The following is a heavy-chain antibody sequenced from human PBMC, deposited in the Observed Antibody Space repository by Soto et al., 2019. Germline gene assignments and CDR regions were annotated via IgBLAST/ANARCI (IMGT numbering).Heavy chain of an antibody. CDR2: IIPIFGTA. J-gene: IGHJ6*02. CDR3: ARDSFTTIPYYYYYGLDA. CDR1: GGTFSSYA. Sequence: SVKVSCKASGGTFSSYAISWVRQAPGQGLEWMGGIIPIFGTANYAQKFQGRGTITADESTSTAYMELSSLRSEDTAVYYCARDSFTTIPYYYYYGLDAWGPGTTATF. D-gene: IGHD2-21*01. V-gene: IGHV1-69*13.